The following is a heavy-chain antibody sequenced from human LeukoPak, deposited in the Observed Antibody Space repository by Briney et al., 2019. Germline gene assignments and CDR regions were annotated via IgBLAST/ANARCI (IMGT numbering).Heavy chain of an antibody. CDR3: AKARGLGIVGAHFDY. J-gene: IGHJ4*02. D-gene: IGHD1-26*01. V-gene: IGHV3-23*01. Sequence: SWIRQPPGKGLEWVSTITGGGGTTYYPDSVKGRFTISRDNSKNTLYLQMNSLRAEDTAVYYCAKARGLGIVGAHFDYWGQGTLVTVSS. CDR2: ITGGGGTT.